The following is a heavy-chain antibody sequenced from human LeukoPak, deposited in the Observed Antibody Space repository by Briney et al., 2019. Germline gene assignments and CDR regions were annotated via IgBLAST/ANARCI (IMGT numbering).Heavy chain of an antibody. CDR2: INPNSGGT. CDR1: GYTFTGYY. CDR3: ASNYYDSSGYYYYFDY. D-gene: IGHD3-22*01. V-gene: IGHV1-2*02. J-gene: IGHJ4*02. Sequence: GASVKVSCKASGYTFTGYYMHWVRQAPGQGLEWMGWINPNSGGTNYAQKFQGRVTMTRDTSISTAYMELSRLRSDDTAVYYCASNYYDSSGYYYYFDYWGQGTLVTVSS.